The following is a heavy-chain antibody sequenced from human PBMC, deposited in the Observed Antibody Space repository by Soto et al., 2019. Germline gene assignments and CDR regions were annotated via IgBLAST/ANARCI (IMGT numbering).Heavy chain of an antibody. CDR2: IYYSGST. V-gene: IGHV4-31*03. D-gene: IGHD3-22*01. CDR3: ARVAGITMIVVPTGAFDI. Sequence: QVQLQESGPGLVKPSQTLSLTCTVSGGSISSGGYYWSWIRQHPGKGLEWIGYIYYSGSTYYNPXXKNRVPISVDXXQXQXXLKLSSVTAADTAVYYCARVAGITMIVVPTGAFDIWGQGTMVTVSS. CDR1: GGSISSGGYY. J-gene: IGHJ3*02.